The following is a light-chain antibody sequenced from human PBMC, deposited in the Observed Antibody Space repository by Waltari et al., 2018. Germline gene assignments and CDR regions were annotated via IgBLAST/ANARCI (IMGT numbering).Light chain of an antibody. CDR1: RNISSH. CDR3: LQYHYRGT. CDR2: GVS. Sequence: EIVMTQSPSTLSLSPGERATLSCRASRNISSHLAWYQQKPGQPPRLLIYGVSTRASGIADRFSGRGSDTEFTLIISSLQPEDFAVYYCLQYHYRGTFGQGTKVDIK. J-gene: IGKJ1*01. V-gene: IGKV3-15*01.